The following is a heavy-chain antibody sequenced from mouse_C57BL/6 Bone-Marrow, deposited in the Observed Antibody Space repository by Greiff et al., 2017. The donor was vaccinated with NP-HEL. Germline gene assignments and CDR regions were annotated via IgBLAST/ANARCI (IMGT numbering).Heavy chain of an antibody. D-gene: IGHD2-4*01. Sequence: EVQLQQSGPELVKPGASVKISCKASGYSFTGYYMNWVKQSPEKSLEWIGEINPSTGGTTSNQKFKAKATLTVDTSSSTAYMQLKSLTSEDSAVYDCARGVYDYDGGWYWDVWGRGTTVTVTA. CDR2: INPSTGGT. V-gene: IGHV1-42*01. J-gene: IGHJ1*03. CDR3: ARGVYDYDGGWYWDV. CDR1: GYSFTGYY.